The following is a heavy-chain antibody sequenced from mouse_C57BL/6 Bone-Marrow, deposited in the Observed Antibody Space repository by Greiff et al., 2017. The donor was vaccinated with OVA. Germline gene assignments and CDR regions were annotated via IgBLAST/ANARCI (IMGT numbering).Heavy chain of an antibody. D-gene: IGHD2-3*01. V-gene: IGHV1-72*01. Sequence: VQLQQPGAELVKPGASVKLSCKASGYTFTSYWMHWVKQRPGRGLEWIGRIDPNSGGTKYNEKFKSKDTLTVDKPSSTAYMQLSSLTSEDSAVYYCAGGEDGYYFSAWFAYWGQGTLVTVSA. CDR2: IDPNSGGT. CDR3: AGGEDGYYFSAWFAY. J-gene: IGHJ3*01. CDR1: GYTFTSYW.